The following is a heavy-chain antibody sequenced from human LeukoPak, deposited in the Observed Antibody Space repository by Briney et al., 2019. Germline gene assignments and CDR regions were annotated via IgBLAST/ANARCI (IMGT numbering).Heavy chain of an antibody. J-gene: IGHJ4*02. D-gene: IGHD6-13*01. V-gene: IGHV3-23*01. Sequence: HPGGSLRLSCAASGFTFSSYDMTWVRQASGKGLEWVSSINKSGGNTYADSVRGRFTISRDNSKNTLYLQMNSLRAEDTAVYYCARCSSWAFDYWGQGTLVTVSS. CDR1: GFTFSSYD. CDR3: ARCSSWAFDY. CDR2: INKSGGNT.